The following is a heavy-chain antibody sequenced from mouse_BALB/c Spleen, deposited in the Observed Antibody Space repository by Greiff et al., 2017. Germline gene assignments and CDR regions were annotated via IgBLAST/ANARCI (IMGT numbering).Heavy chain of an antibody. J-gene: IGHJ4*01. CDR2: INPSTGYT. D-gene: IGHD2-3*01. V-gene: IGHV1-7*01. CDR3: ARDGYYGAYAMDY. CDR1: GYTFTSYW. Sequence: VQLQQSGAELAKPGASVKMSCKASGYTFTSYWMHWVKQRPGQGLEWIGYINPSTGYTEYNQKFKDKATLTADKSSSTAYMQLSSLTSEDSAVYYCARDGYYGAYAMDYWGQGTSVTVSS.